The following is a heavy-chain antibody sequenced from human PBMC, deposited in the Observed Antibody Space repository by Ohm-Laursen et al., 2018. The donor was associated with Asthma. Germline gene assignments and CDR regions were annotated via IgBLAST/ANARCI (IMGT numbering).Heavy chain of an antibody. CDR3: ARGVVSTRPLRTSYYYYARDV. Sequence: SLRLSCSASGFTFSTYCLHWVRQAPGKGLVWVSRVYGDGSNTIYADSVKGRFTISRDNAKNTLYLQMNSLRVEDTAVYYCARGVVSTRPLRTSYYYYARDVGGHGTTGIVAS. CDR1: GFTFSTYC. D-gene: IGHD6-6*01. V-gene: IGHV3-74*01. J-gene: IGHJ6*02. CDR2: VYGDGSNT.